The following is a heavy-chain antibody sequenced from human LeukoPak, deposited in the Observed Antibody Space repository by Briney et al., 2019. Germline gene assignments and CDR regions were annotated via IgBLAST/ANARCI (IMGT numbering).Heavy chain of an antibody. Sequence: PSETLSLTCTVSGGSISSYYWSWIRQPAGKGLEWIGRIYTSGSTNYNPSLKSRVTMSVDTSKNQFSLKLSSATAADTAVYYCARDVWVFDSYDFWSGYPKYNWFDPWGQGTLVTVSS. J-gene: IGHJ5*02. V-gene: IGHV4-4*07. CDR2: IYTSGST. CDR3: ARDVWVFDSYDFWSGYPKYNWFDP. D-gene: IGHD3-3*01. CDR1: GGSISSYY.